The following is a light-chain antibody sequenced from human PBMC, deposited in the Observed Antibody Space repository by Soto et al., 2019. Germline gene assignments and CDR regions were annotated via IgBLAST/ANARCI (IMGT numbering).Light chain of an antibody. J-gene: IGKJ2*01. CDR1: QHISKF. CDR3: QQYDNIPRT. Sequence: DIQMTQSPSSLSASVGDRVTLTCRASQHISKFINWYQQKPGKAPKLLIYDASILETGVPSRFSGSGYGTDFTLTISSLQSEDIATYYCQQYDNIPRTFGQGTKVEVK. V-gene: IGKV1-33*01. CDR2: DAS.